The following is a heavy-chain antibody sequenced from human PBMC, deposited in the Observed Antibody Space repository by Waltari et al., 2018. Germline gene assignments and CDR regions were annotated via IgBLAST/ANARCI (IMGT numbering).Heavy chain of an antibody. V-gene: IGHV3-9*01. CDR1: GFTFDDYA. CDR2: ISWNSGRI. Sequence: EVQLVESGGGLVQPGRSLRLYCAASGFTFDDYAIHWVRQAPGKVLEWGSGISWNSGRIGYADSVKGRSTISRDNAKNSLYLQMNSLRAEDTALYYCASFQHWGQGTLVTVSS. J-gene: IGHJ1*01. CDR3: ASFQH.